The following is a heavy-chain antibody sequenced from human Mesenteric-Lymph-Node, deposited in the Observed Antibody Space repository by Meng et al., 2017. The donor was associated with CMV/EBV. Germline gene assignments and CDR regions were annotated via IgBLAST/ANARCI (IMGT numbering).Heavy chain of an antibody. D-gene: IGHD2-2*01. V-gene: IGHV3-30-3*01. CDR1: GFAFRSSA. CDR2: ISYDGSNK. CDR3: ATSIVVVPAANDY. Sequence: CAASGFAFRSSAMHWVRQAPGKGLEWVAVISYDGSNKYYADSVKGRFTISRDNSKNTLYLQMNSLRAEDTAVYYCATSIVVVPAANDYWGQGTLVTVSS. J-gene: IGHJ4*02.